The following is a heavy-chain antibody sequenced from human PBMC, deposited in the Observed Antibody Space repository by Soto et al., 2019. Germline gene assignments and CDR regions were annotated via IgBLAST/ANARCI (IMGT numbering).Heavy chain of an antibody. J-gene: IGHJ4*02. CDR1: GFTFSYYG. Sequence: EVQLLGSGGALVQPGGSLRLSCVASGFTFSYYGMSWVRQAPGKGLDWVSVISAGGGTTTYYADSVKGRFTISRDNSKNTLFLQMNSLTVDDTAIYYCAKRGPSSTSSGEDYWGQGTLVTVSS. D-gene: IGHD6-6*01. CDR3: AKRGPSSTSSGEDY. CDR2: ISAGGGTTT. V-gene: IGHV3-23*01.